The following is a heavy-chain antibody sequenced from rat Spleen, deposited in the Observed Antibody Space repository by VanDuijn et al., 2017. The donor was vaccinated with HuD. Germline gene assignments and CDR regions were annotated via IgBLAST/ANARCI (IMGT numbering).Heavy chain of an antibody. D-gene: IGHD1-1*01. CDR3: ARSDGVHYYLPFAD. J-gene: IGHJ3*01. CDR2: INSAGIT. Sequence: EVQLQESGPGLVKPSQSLSLTCSVSGHSISSTYRWNWIRKFPGNKLEWMGYINSAGITNYNPSLKSRISITRDTSKNQFFLQVNSVSSEDTATYYCARSDGVHYYLPFADWGQGTLVTASS. CDR1: GHSISSTYR. V-gene: IGHV3-3*01.